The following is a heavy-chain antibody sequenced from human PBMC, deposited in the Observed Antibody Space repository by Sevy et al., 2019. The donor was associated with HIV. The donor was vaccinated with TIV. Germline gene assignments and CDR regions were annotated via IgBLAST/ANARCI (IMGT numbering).Heavy chain of an antibody. Sequence: GGSLRLSCTASGFTFSDYYMSWIRQAPGKGLEWVSDISTSSNYINYADSVKGRFTISRHNAKNSLYLQMNSLRAEDTAVYYCAREDIRVAGIGYYFHSWGQGTLVTVSS. CDR3: AREDIRVAGIGYYFHS. CDR1: GFTFSDYY. J-gene: IGHJ4*02. D-gene: IGHD6-19*01. V-gene: IGHV3-11*06. CDR2: ISTSSNYI.